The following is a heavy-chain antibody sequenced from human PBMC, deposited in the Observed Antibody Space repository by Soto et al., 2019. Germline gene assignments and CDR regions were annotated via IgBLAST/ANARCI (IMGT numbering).Heavy chain of an antibody. J-gene: IGHJ4*02. Sequence: ASLKVSCKASGYTFTSYGISWVRQAPGQGLEWMGWISAYNGNTNYAQKLQGRVTMTTDTSTSTAYMELRSLRSDDTAVYYCARDLRYFDWLGGYFDYWGQGTLVTVSS. CDR3: ARDLRYFDWLGGYFDY. D-gene: IGHD3-9*01. CDR1: GYTFTSYG. CDR2: ISAYNGNT. V-gene: IGHV1-18*01.